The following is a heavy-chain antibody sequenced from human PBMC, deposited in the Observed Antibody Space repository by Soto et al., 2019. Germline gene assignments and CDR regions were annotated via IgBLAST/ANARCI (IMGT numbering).Heavy chain of an antibody. V-gene: IGHV3-30*18. CDR3: AKETDGVDDY. CDR2: ISYDGSNK. J-gene: IGHJ4*02. Sequence: QVQLVESGGGVVQPGRSLRLSCAASGFTFSSYGMHWVRQAPGTGLEWVAVISYDGSNKYYADSVKGRFTISRDNSKNTLYLQMNSLRAEDTAVYYCAKETDGVDDYWGQGTLVTVSS. CDR1: GFTFSSYG. D-gene: IGHD4-17*01.